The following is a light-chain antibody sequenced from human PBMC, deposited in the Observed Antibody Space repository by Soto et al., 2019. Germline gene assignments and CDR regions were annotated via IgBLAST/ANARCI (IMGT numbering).Light chain of an antibody. Sequence: DIQITQSPSSLSASVGDRVTITCRASQSIRSYLNWYQQKPGTAPKLLIYAASSLQSGVPTRFSGRGTGTDFTLTIGRLHHEDFVTYCCQQSYSTPYTLGQGTKLAI. V-gene: IGKV1-39*01. CDR3: QQSYSTPYT. CDR1: QSIRSY. CDR2: AAS. J-gene: IGKJ2*01.